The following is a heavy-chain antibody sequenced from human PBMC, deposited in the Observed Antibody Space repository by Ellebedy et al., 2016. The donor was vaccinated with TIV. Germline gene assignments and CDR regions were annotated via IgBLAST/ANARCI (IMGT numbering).Heavy chain of an antibody. J-gene: IGHJ4*02. CDR1: GYTFTSYY. V-gene: IGHV1-46*01. CDR2: IKPSGGST. D-gene: IGHD2-2*01. Sequence: ASVKVSCKASGYTFTSYYMHWVRQAPGQGLEWMGIIKPSGGSTSHAQKFQGRVTMTRDTSTSTVYMELSSLRSEDTAVYYCARGPLGYCSSTSCYYFDYWGQGTLVTVSS. CDR3: ARGPLGYCSSTSCYYFDY.